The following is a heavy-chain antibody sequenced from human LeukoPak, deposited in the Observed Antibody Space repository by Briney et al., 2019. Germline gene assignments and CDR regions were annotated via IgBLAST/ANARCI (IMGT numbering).Heavy chain of an antibody. J-gene: IGHJ4*02. Sequence: GASMKVSWKASCYTFTSYCISWGRQAPGQRLEWMGWISAYNGNTNYAQKLQGRVTMTTDTSTSTAYMELRSLRSDDTAVYYCAGVPAARGHWGQGTLVTVSS. CDR2: ISAYNGNT. V-gene: IGHV1-18*01. CDR3: AGVPAARGH. CDR1: CYTFTSYC. D-gene: IGHD2-2*01.